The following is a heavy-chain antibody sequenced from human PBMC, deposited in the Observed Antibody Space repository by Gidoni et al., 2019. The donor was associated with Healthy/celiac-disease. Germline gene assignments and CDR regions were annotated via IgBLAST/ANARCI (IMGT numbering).Heavy chain of an antibody. CDR2: IIPILGIA. V-gene: IGHV1-69*04. J-gene: IGHJ5*02. D-gene: IGHD2-2*01. CDR3: ARDNKFRFGRSGYCSSTSCYVGDNWFDP. Sequence: QVQLVQSGAEVKKPGSSVKVSCKASGGTFSSYAISWVRQDPGQGLEWMGRIIPILGIANYAQKFQGRVTITADKSTSTAYMELSSLRSEDTAVYYCARDNKFRFGRSGYCSSTSCYVGDNWFDPWGQGTLVTVSS. CDR1: GGTFSSYA.